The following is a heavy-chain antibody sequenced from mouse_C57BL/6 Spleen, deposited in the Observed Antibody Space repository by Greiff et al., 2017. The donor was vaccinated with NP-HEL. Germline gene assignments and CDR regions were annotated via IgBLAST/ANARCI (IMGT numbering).Heavy chain of an antibody. CDR2: ISSGSSTI. CDR3: ARDDYDERFAY. J-gene: IGHJ3*01. Sequence: EVKVVESGGGLVKPGGSLKLSCAASGFTFSDYGMHWVRQAPEKGLEWVAYISSGSSTIYYADTVKGRFTISRDNAKNTLFLQMTSLRSEDTAMYYCARDDYDERFAYWGQGTLVTVSA. V-gene: IGHV5-17*01. D-gene: IGHD2-4*01. CDR1: GFTFSDYG.